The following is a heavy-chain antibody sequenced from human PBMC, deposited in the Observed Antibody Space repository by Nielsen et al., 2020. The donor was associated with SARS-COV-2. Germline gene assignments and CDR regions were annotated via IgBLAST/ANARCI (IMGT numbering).Heavy chain of an antibody. CDR3: AKGGSDGYSYGYSDYYYGMDV. Sequence: GESLKISCAASGFTFSSYGMHWVRQAPGKGLEWVAVISYDGSNKYYADSVKGRFTISRDNAKNSLYLQMNSLRAEDTALYYCAKGGSDGYSYGYSDYYYGMDVWGQGTTVTVSS. CDR1: GFTFSSYG. V-gene: IGHV3-30*18. CDR2: ISYDGSNK. D-gene: IGHD5-18*01. J-gene: IGHJ6*02.